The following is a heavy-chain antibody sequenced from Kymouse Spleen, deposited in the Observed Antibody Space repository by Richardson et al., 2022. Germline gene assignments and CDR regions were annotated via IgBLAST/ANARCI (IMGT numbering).Heavy chain of an antibody. CDR2: INHSGST. CDR3: ARGPLELRIFDY. V-gene: IGHV4-34*01. D-gene: IGHD1-7*01. J-gene: IGHJ4*02. CDR1: GGSFSGYY. Sequence: QVQLQQWGAGLLKPSETLSLTCAVYGGSFSGYYWSWIRQPPGKGLEWIGEINHSGSTNYNPSLKSRVTISVDTSKNQFSLKLSSVTAADTAVYYCARGPLELRIFDYWGQGTLVTVSS.